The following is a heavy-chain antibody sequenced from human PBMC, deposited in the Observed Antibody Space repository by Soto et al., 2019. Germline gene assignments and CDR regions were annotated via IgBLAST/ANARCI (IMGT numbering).Heavy chain of an antibody. Sequence: PSETLSLTCTVSGGSISSYYWTWIRQPPGKGLEWIGDIYYSGNTKYNPSLKSRVTISVDTSKNQFSLKLSSVTAADTAVYYCARGLAAAGTGNYYYYMDVWGKGTTVTVSS. CDR3: ARGLAAAGTGNYYYYMDV. J-gene: IGHJ6*03. D-gene: IGHD6-13*01. CDR1: GGSISSYY. V-gene: IGHV4-59*12. CDR2: IYYSGNT.